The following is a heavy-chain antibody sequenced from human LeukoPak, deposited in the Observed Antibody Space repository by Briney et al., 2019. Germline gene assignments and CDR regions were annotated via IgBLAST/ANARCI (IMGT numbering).Heavy chain of an antibody. J-gene: IGHJ4*02. CDR3: ARAFQGSFDY. CDR1: GFTFSSHW. V-gene: IGHV3-74*01. Sequence: GGSLRLSCAASGFTFSSHWMHWVRQAPGKGLVWLSRIKSDGSSTSYADSVKGRFTISRDNAKNTLYLQMNSLRAEDTAVYYCARAFQGSFDYWGQGTLVTVSS. CDR2: IKSDGSST.